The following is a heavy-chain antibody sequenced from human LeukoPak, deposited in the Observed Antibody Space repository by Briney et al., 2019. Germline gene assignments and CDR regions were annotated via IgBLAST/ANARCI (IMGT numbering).Heavy chain of an antibody. Sequence: ASVKVSCKASGGTFSSYAISWVRQAPGQGLEWMGGIIPIFGTANYAQKFQGRVTITADESTSTAYMELSSLRSEDTAVYYCARDWDFWSGYYPGYYYYGMDVWGQGTTVTVSS. V-gene: IGHV1-69*01. J-gene: IGHJ6*02. CDR1: GGTFSSYA. CDR2: IIPIFGTA. CDR3: ARDWDFWSGYYPGYYYYGMDV. D-gene: IGHD3-3*01.